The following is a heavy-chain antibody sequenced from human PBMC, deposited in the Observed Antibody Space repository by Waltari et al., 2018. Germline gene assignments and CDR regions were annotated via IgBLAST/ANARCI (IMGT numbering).Heavy chain of an antibody. CDR2: LSGSGGST. CDR1: GAIFSNYA. Sequence: EVQMVESGGGLVKPGGYLRLSCTTSGAIFSNYAMSWVRQAPGKGLGWVSALSGSGGSTYFADSVKGRFTISRDKSKRTLYLQMSSLRADDTAVYYCAKDLGWNDNAFDIWGQGTMVTVSP. V-gene: IGHV3-23*04. J-gene: IGHJ3*02. CDR3: AKDLGWNDNAFDI. D-gene: IGHD1-1*01.